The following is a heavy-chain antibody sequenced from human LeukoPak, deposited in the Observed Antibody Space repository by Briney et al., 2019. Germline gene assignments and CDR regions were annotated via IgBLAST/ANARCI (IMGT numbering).Heavy chain of an antibody. CDR3: ARSGRDIVVVPAALDY. D-gene: IGHD2-2*01. CDR2: INAGNGNT. CDR1: GYTSTSYA. Sequence: LRASVKVSCKASGYTSTSYAMHWVRQAPGQRLEWMGWINAGNGNTKYSQKFQGRVTITRDTSASTAYMELSSLGSEDTAVYYCARSGRDIVVVPAALDYWGQGTLVTVSS. V-gene: IGHV1-3*01. J-gene: IGHJ4*02.